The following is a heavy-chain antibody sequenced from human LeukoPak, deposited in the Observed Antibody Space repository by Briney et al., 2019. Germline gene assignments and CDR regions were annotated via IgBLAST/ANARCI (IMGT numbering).Heavy chain of an antibody. D-gene: IGHD4-17*01. J-gene: IGHJ5*02. Sequence: GASVKVSCKASGYTFTSYAMHWVRQAPGQRLEWMGWINAGNGNTKYSQKFQGRVTITRDTSASTAYMELSSLRSEDTAVYYCATGGDGDYEGWFDPWGQGTLVTVSS. CDR3: ATGGDGDYEGWFDP. V-gene: IGHV1-3*01. CDR1: GYTFTSYA. CDR2: INAGNGNT.